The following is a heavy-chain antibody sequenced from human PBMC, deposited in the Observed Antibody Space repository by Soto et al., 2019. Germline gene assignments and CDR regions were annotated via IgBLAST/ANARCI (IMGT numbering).Heavy chain of an antibody. Sequence: QVQLQESGPGLVQPSQTLSLTCTVSGVSISSTGYYWSWIRQHPGKGLEWLGNIYYSGTTYYNPSLKSRLAISVDTSKNQFSLKLSSVTAADTAVYYCARGVTSARYHYYYYGMDVWGQGTTVTVSS. CDR1: GVSISSTGYY. CDR3: ARGVTSARYHYYYYGMDV. D-gene: IGHD2-21*02. J-gene: IGHJ6*02. V-gene: IGHV4-31*03. CDR2: IYYSGTT.